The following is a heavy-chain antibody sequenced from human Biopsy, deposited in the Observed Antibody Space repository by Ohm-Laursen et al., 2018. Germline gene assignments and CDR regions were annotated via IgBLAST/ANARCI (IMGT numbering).Heavy chain of an antibody. CDR2: ISGYNGNT. CDR3: ARVSITRLLDY. D-gene: IGHD3-3*01. CDR1: GYNFNSYG. J-gene: IGHJ4*02. Sequence: ASVKVSCKASGYNFNSYGISWVRQAPGQGLEWMGRISGYNGNTLYAQKFQHRVTMTTDTSTSTAYMELRSLTSDDTAVYYCARVSITRLLDYWGQGTLVTVSS. V-gene: IGHV1-18*01.